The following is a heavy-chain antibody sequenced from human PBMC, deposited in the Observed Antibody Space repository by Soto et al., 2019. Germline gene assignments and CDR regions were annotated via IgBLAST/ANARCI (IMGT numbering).Heavy chain of an antibody. D-gene: IGHD3-10*01. V-gene: IGHV1-69*13. CDR1: GGTFSSYS. J-gene: IGHJ6*02. CDR3: ATVYGSGSYSILYGMDV. CDR2: IIPIFGTA. Sequence: SVKVSCKASGGTFSSYSISWVRQAPGQGLEWMGGIIPIFGTANYAQKFQGRVTITADESTSTAYMELSSLRSEDTAVYYCATVYGSGSYSILYGMDVWGQGTTVTVSS.